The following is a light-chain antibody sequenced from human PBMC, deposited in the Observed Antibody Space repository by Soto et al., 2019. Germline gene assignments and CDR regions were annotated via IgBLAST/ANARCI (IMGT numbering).Light chain of an antibody. CDR1: SSNIGAGYD. CDR3: QSYDRSLSGSL. CDR2: GNS. V-gene: IGLV1-40*01. J-gene: IGLJ2*01. Sequence: QAVVTQPPSVSGAAGKRGTISCTGSSSNIGAGYDVHWYHQLPGTAPKLLIYGNSNRASGVPDRFSCSKSGTSASLASTGLQAEYEADYYCQSYDRSLSGSLFGGETKLTVL.